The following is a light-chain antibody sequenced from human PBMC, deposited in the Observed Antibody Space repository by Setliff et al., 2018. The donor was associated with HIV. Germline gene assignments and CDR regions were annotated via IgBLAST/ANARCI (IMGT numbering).Light chain of an antibody. Sequence: QSALTQPASVSGSPGQSITISCTGTSSDVGGYNYVSWYQQHPGKAPKFMIYDVSNRPSGVPNRFSGSKSGNTASLTISGLQAEDEADYYCSSYTSSSTFYVFGTGTKGTVL. V-gene: IGLV2-14*03. CDR3: SSYTSSSTFYV. J-gene: IGLJ1*01. CDR1: SSDVGGYNY. CDR2: DVS.